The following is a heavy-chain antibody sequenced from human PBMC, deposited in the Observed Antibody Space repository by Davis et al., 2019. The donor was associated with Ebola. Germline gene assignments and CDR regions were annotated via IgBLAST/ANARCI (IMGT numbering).Heavy chain of an antibody. V-gene: IGHV4-59*11. J-gene: IGHJ4*02. CDR2: IHSSGNT. CDR1: GGSISSPF. CDR3: ARGRHLSVSPFAY. Sequence: PSETLSLTCLVSGGSISSPFWTWIRQSPGKGLEWIGYIHSSGNTNYNPSFTGRVTVSLDASKSQSSLKLSSVTAADTAVYYCARGRHLSVSPFAYWGQGILVTVSP. D-gene: IGHD5/OR15-5a*01.